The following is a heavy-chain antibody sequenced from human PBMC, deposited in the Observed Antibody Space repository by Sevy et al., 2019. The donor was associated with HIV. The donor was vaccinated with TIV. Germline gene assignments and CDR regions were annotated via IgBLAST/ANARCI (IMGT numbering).Heavy chain of an antibody. Sequence: GGSLILSCGASGFTFSSYAMSWVRQAPGKGLERVSVISGRGDTTYYADSVKGRFTLSRDNSKNTLYLQMNSLRVEDTAVYYCAKDRRYGDIGLFDYWGQGTLVTVSS. CDR3: AKDRRYGDIGLFDY. CDR2: ISGRGDTT. J-gene: IGHJ4*02. CDR1: GFTFSSYA. D-gene: IGHD4-17*01. V-gene: IGHV3-23*01.